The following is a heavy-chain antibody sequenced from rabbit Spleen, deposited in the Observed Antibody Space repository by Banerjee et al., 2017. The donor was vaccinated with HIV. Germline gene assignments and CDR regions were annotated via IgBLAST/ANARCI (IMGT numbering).Heavy chain of an antibody. CDR3: ARDTGSSFSTYGMDL. J-gene: IGHJ6*01. Sequence: QELKESGGGLVQPGGSLKLSCKASGFDFSSYYMCWVRQAPGKGLEWIACIDTGSSGFTYFASWAKGRFTISKTSSTTVTLQMTSLTAADTATYFCARDTGSSFSTYGMDLWGQGTLVTVS. D-gene: IGHD8-1*01. CDR1: GFDFSSYY. V-gene: IGHV1S40*01. CDR2: IDTGSSGFT.